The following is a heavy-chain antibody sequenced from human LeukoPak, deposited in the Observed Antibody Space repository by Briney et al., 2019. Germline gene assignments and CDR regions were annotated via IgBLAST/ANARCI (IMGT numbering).Heavy chain of an antibody. V-gene: IGHV4-39*07. CDR1: GGSISSSIYY. J-gene: IGHJ4*02. CDR2: TYYSGST. CDR3: ARGSTQLWLEYYFDY. Sequence: KPSETLSLTCTVSGGSISSSIYYWGWIRQPPGKGLEWIGSTYYSGSTHYNPSFKSRATISVDTYKNQFSLKLSSVTAADTAVYYCARGSTQLWLEYYFDYWGQGTLVTVSS. D-gene: IGHD5-18*01.